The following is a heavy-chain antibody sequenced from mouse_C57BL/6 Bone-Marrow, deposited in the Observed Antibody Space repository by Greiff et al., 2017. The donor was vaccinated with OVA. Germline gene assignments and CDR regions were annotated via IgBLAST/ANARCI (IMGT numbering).Heavy chain of an antibody. V-gene: IGHV5-12*01. Sequence: EVMLVESGGGLVQPGGSLKLSCAASGFTFSDFYMYWIRQTPEKRLEWVAYISNGGGSTYYPDTVKCRFTISRDNAKNTLYLQMSRLKSEDTAMYYCARLDAMDYWGQGTSVTVSS. CDR3: ARLDAMDY. CDR2: ISNGGGST. J-gene: IGHJ4*01. CDR1: GFTFSDFY.